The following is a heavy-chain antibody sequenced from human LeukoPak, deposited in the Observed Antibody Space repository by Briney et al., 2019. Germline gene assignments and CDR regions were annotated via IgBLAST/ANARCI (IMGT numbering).Heavy chain of an antibody. V-gene: IGHV3-53*01. CDR3: ARVWRYSSGWYYFDY. CDR1: GFTVSSNY. CDR2: IYSGGST. D-gene: IGHD6-19*01. J-gene: IGHJ4*02. Sequence: GGSLRLSCAAYGFTVSSNYMSWVRQAPGKGLEWVSVIYSGGSTYYADSVKGRFTISRDNSKNTLYLQMNGLRAEDTAVYYCARVWRYSSGWYYFDYWGQGTLVTVSS.